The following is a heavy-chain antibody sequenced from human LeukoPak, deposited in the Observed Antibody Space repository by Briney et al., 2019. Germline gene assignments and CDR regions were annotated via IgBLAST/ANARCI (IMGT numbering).Heavy chain of an antibody. CDR1: GDSVSSNSAA. J-gene: IGHJ3*02. D-gene: IGHD6-13*01. CDR3: ARDSSSWHHDAFDI. Sequence: PSQTLSLTCAISGDSVSSNSAAWNWIRQSPSRGLGWLGRTYYRSKWYNDYAVSVKSRITINPDTSKNQFSLQLDSVTPEDTAVYYCARDSSSWHHDAFDIWGHGTMVTVSS. V-gene: IGHV6-1*01. CDR2: TYYRSKWYN.